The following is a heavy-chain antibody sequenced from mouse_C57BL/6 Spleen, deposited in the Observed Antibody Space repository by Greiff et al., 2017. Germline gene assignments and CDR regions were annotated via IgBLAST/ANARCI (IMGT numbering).Heavy chain of an antibody. Sequence: EVKLMESGGDLVKPGGSLKLSCAASGFTFSSYGMSWVRQTPDKRLEWVATISSGGSYTYYPDSVKGRFTISRDNAKNTLYLQMSSLKSEDTAMYYCARHDSSGYDAMDYWGQGTSVTVSS. J-gene: IGHJ4*01. CDR1: GFTFSSYG. CDR3: ARHDSSGYDAMDY. V-gene: IGHV5-6*01. D-gene: IGHD3-2*02. CDR2: ISSGGSYT.